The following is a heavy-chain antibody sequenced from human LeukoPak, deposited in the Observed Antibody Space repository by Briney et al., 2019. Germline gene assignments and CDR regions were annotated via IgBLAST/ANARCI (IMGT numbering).Heavy chain of an antibody. V-gene: IGHV1-8*01. Sequence: ASVKVSCKASGYTFTSYDTNWVRQATGQGLEWMGWMNPNSGSTGYAQKFQGRVTMTRNTSISTAYMELSSLRSEDTAVYYCARGAYCTNGVCYPNWFDPWGQGTLVTVSS. D-gene: IGHD2-8*01. J-gene: IGHJ5*02. CDR2: MNPNSGST. CDR1: GYTFTSYD. CDR3: ARGAYCTNGVCYPNWFDP.